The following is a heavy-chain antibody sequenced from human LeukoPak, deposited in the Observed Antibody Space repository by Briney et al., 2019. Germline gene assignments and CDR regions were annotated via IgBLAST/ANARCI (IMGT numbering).Heavy chain of an antibody. D-gene: IGHD3-22*01. CDR2: IIPILGIA. CDR1: GGTFSSYT. Sequence: SVKVSCKASGGTFSSYTISWVRQAPGQGLEWMGRIIPILGIANYAQKFQGRVTINADKSTSTAYMELSSLRSEDTAVYYCARDHSSGYYPDYFDYWGQGTLVTVSS. V-gene: IGHV1-69*04. J-gene: IGHJ4*02. CDR3: ARDHSSGYYPDYFDY.